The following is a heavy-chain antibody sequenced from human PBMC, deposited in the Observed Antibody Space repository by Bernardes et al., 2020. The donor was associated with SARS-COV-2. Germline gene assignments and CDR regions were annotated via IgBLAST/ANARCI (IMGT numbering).Heavy chain of an antibody. CDR3: ARDDIFGVVINYYGMDV. V-gene: IGHV3-64*04. J-gene: IGHJ6*02. Sequence: GSLRLSCSASGFTFSSYSMHWVRQAPGKGLEYVSGISSDGDNKQYADSVEDRFTISRDNSKDTLYLQMNSLRAEDTAVYYCARDDIFGVVINYYGMDVWGQANTVT. D-gene: IGHD3-3*02. CDR1: GFTFSSYS. CDR2: ISSDGDNK.